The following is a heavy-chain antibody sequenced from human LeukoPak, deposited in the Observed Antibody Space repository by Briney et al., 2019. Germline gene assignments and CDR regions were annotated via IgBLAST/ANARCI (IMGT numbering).Heavy chain of an antibody. Sequence: SETLSLTCTVSGGSISGYYWSWFRQPPGKTLEWIAYIFYSGNTNYNPSLKSRVTISVDTSKNQFSLELSSVTAADTAVYYCAREDILTGYYTYYGMDVWGQGTTVTVSS. J-gene: IGHJ6*02. CDR2: IFYSGNT. CDR1: GGSISGYY. V-gene: IGHV4-59*12. D-gene: IGHD3-9*01. CDR3: AREDILTGYYTYYGMDV.